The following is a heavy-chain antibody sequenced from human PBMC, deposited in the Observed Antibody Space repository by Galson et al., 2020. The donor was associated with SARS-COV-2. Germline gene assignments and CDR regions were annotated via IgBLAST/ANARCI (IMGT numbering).Heavy chain of an antibody. CDR2: ISYDGSNK. Sequence: GGSLRLSCAASGFTFSSYAMHWVRQAPGKGLEWVAVISYDGSNKYYADSVQGRLTSSRDNSKNTLYLQMNSLRAEDKAVYYCASDPSDTMVRIPYGMDGWGQGTTVTVSS. J-gene: IGHJ6*02. V-gene: IGHV3-30-3*01. CDR1: GFTFSSYA. CDR3: ASDPSDTMVRIPYGMDG. D-gene: IGHD3-10*01.